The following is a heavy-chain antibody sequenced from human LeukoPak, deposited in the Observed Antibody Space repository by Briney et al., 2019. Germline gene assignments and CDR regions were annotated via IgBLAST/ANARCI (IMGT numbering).Heavy chain of an antibody. D-gene: IGHD3-22*01. Sequence: SETLSLTCAVSGGSITSYYWSWIRQPAGKGLEWIGRIYTTGSTYYNHFLKSRVTMAVDTSKNQFSLRLSSVTAADTAVYYCARDGFYDSSGYYYNWVFDYWGQGTLVTVSS. CDR1: GGSITSYY. V-gene: IGHV4-4*07. J-gene: IGHJ4*02. CDR2: IYTTGST. CDR3: ARDGFYDSSGYYYNWVFDY.